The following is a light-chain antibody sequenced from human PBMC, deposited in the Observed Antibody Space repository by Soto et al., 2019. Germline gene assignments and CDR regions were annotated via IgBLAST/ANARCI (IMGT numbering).Light chain of an antibody. CDR2: DIF. CDR1: QSVGSD. Sequence: EIALTQSPATLSVSPGERAALSCRASQSVGSDLAWDQQKPGQAPRLVIYDIFTRATGVPTRISGSGSGTDFTLTISRLEPEDFAVYYCQQYDESFLAYTFGQGTRLEIK. CDR3: QQYDESFLAYT. J-gene: IGKJ5*01. V-gene: IGKV3D-15*01.